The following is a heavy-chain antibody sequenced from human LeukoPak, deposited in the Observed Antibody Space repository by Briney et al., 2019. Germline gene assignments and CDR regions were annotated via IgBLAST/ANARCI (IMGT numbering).Heavy chain of an antibody. J-gene: IGHJ4*02. CDR1: GFTFSSYW. D-gene: IGHD5-18*01. Sequence: GGSLRLSCAASGFTFSSYWVSWVRQARGKGLEGVANIKQDGSEKYYVDSVKGRFTISRDNAKNSLYLQMNSLRAEDTAVYYCARDLEGYSYGIQDDDWGQGTLVTVSS. CDR2: IKQDGSEK. CDR3: ARDLEGYSYGIQDDD. V-gene: IGHV3-7*01.